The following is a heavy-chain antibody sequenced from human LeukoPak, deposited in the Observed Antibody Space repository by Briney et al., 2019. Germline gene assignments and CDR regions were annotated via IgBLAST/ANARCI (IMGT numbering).Heavy chain of an antibody. J-gene: IGHJ4*02. CDR3: ATRYYDFWSGYYSWDY. CDR2: ISGSGGST. V-gene: IGHV3-23*01. Sequence: GGSLRLSCAASGFTFSSYAMSWVRQAPGKGLERVSGISGSGGSTYYADSVKGRFTISRDNSKNTLYLQMNSLGAEDTAVYYCATRYYDFWSGYYSWDYWGQGTLVTVSS. CDR1: GFTFSSYA. D-gene: IGHD3-3*01.